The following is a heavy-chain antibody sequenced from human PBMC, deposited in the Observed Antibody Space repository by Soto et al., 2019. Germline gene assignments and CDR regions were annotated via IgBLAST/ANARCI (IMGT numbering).Heavy chain of an antibody. CDR1: GYSFTSYW. D-gene: IGHD4-17*01. CDR3: AIDYGDYVPYYYGMDV. V-gene: IGHV5-10-1*01. CDR2: IDPSDSYT. Sequence: PGESLKISCKGSGYSFTSYWISWVRQMPGKGLEWMGRIDPSDSYTNYSPSFQGHVTISADKSISTAYLQWSSLKASDTAMYYCAIDYGDYVPYYYGMDVWAKGPRSPSP. J-gene: IGHJ6*02.